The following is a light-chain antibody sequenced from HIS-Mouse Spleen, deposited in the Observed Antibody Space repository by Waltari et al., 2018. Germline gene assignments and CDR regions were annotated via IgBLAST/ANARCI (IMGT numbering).Light chain of an antibody. CDR1: QSVLYSSNNKNY. CDR2: WAS. J-gene: IGKJ2*01. V-gene: IGKV4-1*01. Sequence: IVMTQSPDSLAVSLGERPTNNYKSRQSVLYSSNNKNYSAWYQQKPEQPPKLLIYWASTRESGVPDRFSGSGSGTDFTLTISSLQAEDVAVYYCQQYYSTPYTFGQGTKLEIK. CDR3: QQYYSTPYT.